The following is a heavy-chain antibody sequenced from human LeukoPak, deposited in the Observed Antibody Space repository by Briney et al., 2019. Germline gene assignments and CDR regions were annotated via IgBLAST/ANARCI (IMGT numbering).Heavy chain of an antibody. CDR1: GDSVSSNIAA. CDR2: TYYRSKWYN. J-gene: IGHJ4*02. CDR3: AKDCGTGPFACSH. V-gene: IGHV6-1*01. D-gene: IGHD2-15*01. Sequence: SQTLSLTCAISGDSVSSNIAAWNWIRQSPSRGLEWLGRTYYRSKWYNDYAVSVRSRITIDPGTSKNQFSLQLSSVTPEDTAVYYCAKDCGTGPFACSHWGQGTLVTVSS.